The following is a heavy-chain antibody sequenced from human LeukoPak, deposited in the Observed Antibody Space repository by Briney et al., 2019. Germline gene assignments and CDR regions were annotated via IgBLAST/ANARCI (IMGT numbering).Heavy chain of an antibody. Sequence: ASVKVSCKASGYTFTTSDINWVRQAPGQRLQWMGWMNPNSGNAVYAQEFQGRVTMTRSTSINTAYMELSSLRSEDTAVYYCARGVSGRYCSSPSCHWRSWFDPWGQGTLVTVSS. V-gene: IGHV1-8*01. CDR3: ARGVSGRYCSSPSCHWRSWFDP. D-gene: IGHD2-2*01. J-gene: IGHJ5*02. CDR2: MNPNSGNA. CDR1: GYTFTTSD.